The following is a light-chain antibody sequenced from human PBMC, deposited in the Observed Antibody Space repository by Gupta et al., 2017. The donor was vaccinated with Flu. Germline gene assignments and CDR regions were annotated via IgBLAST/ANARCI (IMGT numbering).Light chain of an antibody. Sequence: ALTQPASVSGSPGQSVTTTCAGASSDVGTHNFVCCYQQHPGRVPKLVIYEDTKRPPGISNRFSGSKSDSTASLTISGLEAEDEADYYCPSDAGSWVFGGGTKLTVL. J-gene: IGLJ3*02. CDR1: SSDVGTHNF. V-gene: IGLV2-23*01. CDR3: PSDAGSWV. CDR2: EDT.